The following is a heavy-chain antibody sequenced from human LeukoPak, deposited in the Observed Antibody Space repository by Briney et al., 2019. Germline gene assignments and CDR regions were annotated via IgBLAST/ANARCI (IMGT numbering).Heavy chain of an antibody. Sequence: SETLSLTCTVSGGSISSSSYYWGWIRQPPGKELQWIASVYYSGRTNYSPSLKSRVTISVDTSEKQFSLQLNSVTAADTAVYYCVRGRLGYCSSTSCYGSNYYYMDVWGKGTTVTVSS. CDR1: GGSISSSSYY. CDR3: VRGRLGYCSSTSCYGSNYYYMDV. CDR2: VYYSGRT. V-gene: IGHV4-39*02. D-gene: IGHD2-2*01. J-gene: IGHJ6*03.